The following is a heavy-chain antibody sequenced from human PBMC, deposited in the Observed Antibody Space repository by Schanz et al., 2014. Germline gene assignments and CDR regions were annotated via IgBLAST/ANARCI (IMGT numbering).Heavy chain of an antibody. Sequence: QVQLQESGPGLVKPSQTLSLTCIVSGGSISSGTYYWSWLRQPAGKGLEWIGHIYTSGNTNYNPSRKSRVTIALDTSKNQFSLKLSSVAAADTAVYYCARRLRRFAEWSAYWGQGALVTVSS. CDR2: IYTSGNT. CDR1: GGSISSGTYY. CDR3: ARRLRRFAEWSAY. J-gene: IGHJ4*02. V-gene: IGHV4-61*02. D-gene: IGHD3-3*01.